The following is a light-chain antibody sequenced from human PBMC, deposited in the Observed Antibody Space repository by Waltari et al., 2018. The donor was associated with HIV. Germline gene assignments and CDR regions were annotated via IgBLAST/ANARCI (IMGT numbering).Light chain of an antibody. Sequence: QSALTQPATVSGSPGQSITISCTGGSNDVGGYNYVSWYQHLPGKAPKLIMYEVRNRPSGVSNRFSGSKSGHTASLTISGLQAEDEADYYCTSYASSSSLLFGGGTKLTVL. CDR3: TSYASSSSLL. J-gene: IGLJ2*01. CDR2: EVR. CDR1: SNDVGGYNY. V-gene: IGLV2-14*01.